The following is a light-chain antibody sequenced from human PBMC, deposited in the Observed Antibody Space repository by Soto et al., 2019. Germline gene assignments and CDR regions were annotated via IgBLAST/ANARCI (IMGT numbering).Light chain of an antibody. V-gene: IGKV3-20*01. J-gene: IGKJ4*01. CDR1: QSVSGNY. CDR2: GAS. CDR3: QQYGNSPPIT. Sequence: DIVLTQSPGTLSLSPVERATLSCSASQSVSGNYLAWYQQKPGQAPRLLIYGASTRATGIPDRFSGSGSGTDFTLTISRLEPEDFAVYYCQQYGNSPPITFGGGTKVDIK.